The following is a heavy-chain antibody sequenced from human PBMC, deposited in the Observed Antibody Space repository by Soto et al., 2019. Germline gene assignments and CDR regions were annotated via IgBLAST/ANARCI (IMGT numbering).Heavy chain of an antibody. V-gene: IGHV3-11*06. CDR2: ISSSSDYT. Sequence: QVQVVESGGGLVKPGGSLRLSCAASEFTFSDYYMNWIRQAPGKGLEWVSYISSSSDYTKYADSVKGRFTISRDNAKSSLYLQMNSLRADDTAVYYCARGGVRGTTSRGQVYNWGQGTLVTVSS. CDR1: EFTFSDYY. J-gene: IGHJ4*02. D-gene: IGHD1-7*01. CDR3: ARGGVRGTTSRGQVYN.